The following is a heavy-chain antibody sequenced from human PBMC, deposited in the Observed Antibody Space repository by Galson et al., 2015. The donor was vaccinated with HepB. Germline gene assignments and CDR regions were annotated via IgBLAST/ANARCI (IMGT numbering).Heavy chain of an antibody. J-gene: IGHJ4*02. D-gene: IGHD6-19*01. CDR1: GFTFTSFG. CDR3: AKGAWGGWDFFDY. Sequence: SLRLSCAASGFTFTSFGMHWVRQAPGKGLEWVAVISYDGSNKYYADSVRGRFTISRDNSKNTLYLQMNSLRAEDTAVYYCAKGAWGGWDFFDYWGQGTLVTVSS. CDR2: ISYDGSNK. V-gene: IGHV3-30*18.